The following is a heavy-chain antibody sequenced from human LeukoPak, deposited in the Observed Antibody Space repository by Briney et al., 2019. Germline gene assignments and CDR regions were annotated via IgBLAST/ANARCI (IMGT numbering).Heavy chain of an antibody. CDR1: GFTLGEYG. CDR3: TRGEDYPDYFDY. J-gene: IGHJ4*02. D-gene: IGHD3-16*01. CDR2: IRSKAYGGTT. V-gene: IGHV3-49*04. Sequence: GRSLRLSCTASGFTLGEYGMSWVRQAPGKGLEWVGLIRSKAYGGTTEYAASVRGRFTISRDDPKSIAYLQMNSLKTEDTAVYYCTRGEDYPDYFDYWGQGTLVTVSS.